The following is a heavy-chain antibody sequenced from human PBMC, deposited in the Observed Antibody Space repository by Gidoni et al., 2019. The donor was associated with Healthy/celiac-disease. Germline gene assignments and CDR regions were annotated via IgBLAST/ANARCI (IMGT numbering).Heavy chain of an antibody. CDR2: IWYDGSNK. Sequence: QVQPVESGGGVVQPGRSLRLSCAASGFTFSSYGMHWVRQAPGKGLEWVAVIWYDGSNKYYADSVKGRFTISRDNSKNTLYLQMNSLRAEDTAVYYCARDFLNYDTLPGYWGQGTLVTVSS. CDR3: ARDFLNYDTLPGY. V-gene: IGHV3-33*01. CDR1: GFTFSSYG. D-gene: IGHD3-9*01. J-gene: IGHJ4*02.